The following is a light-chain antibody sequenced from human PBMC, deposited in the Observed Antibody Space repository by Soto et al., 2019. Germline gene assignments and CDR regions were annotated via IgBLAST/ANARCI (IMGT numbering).Light chain of an antibody. CDR3: QEYNNWPSMYT. CDR2: GAS. Sequence: EIVMTQSPATLSVSPGERATLSCRASQSVRTKLAWYQQKPGQAPGLLIYGASTRATGIPARFSGSGSGTDFTLTISSLQSEDFAVYYCQEYNNWPSMYTFGQGTKLEIK. J-gene: IGKJ2*01. V-gene: IGKV3-15*01. CDR1: QSVRTK.